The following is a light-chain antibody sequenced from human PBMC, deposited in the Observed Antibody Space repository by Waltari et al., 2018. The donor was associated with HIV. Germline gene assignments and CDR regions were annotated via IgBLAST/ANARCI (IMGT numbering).Light chain of an antibody. J-gene: IGLJ2*01. CDR3: SSYTSSGPRYVL. CDR1: SGDVGGYNF. CDR2: NVN. Sequence: QSALPQPASVSGSPGQSITISCTGTSGDVGGYNFFSWYQKHPGKAPKLIIYNVNSRPSGVSIRFSGSRSANTASLTISGLQAEDEADYFCSSYTSSGPRYVLFGGGTRLTVL. V-gene: IGLV2-14*03.